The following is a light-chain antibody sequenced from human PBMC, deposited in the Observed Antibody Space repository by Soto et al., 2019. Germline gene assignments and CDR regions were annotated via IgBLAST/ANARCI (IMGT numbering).Light chain of an antibody. CDR2: DAS. CDR3: QQRSNWVWT. V-gene: IGKV3-11*01. CDR1: QSVSSY. Sequence: EIVLTQSPATLSLSPGERATLSCRASQSVSSYLTWYQQKPGQAPRLLIYDASNRATSIPARFSGSGSGTDFTLTISSLEPEDFAVYYCQQRSNWVWTFGQGTKLEIK. J-gene: IGKJ1*01.